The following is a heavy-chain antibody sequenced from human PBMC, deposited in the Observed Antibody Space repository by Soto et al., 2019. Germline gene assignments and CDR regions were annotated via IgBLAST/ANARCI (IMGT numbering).Heavy chain of an antibody. CDR2: IWTSGST. CDR1: GDSMSKYY. V-gene: IGHV4-4*07. CDR3: ARTVGAAYYFDF. D-gene: IGHD3-16*01. J-gene: IGHJ4*02. Sequence: QVQLQESGPGLVKPSETLSLTCNVSGDSMSKYYWSWVRQPAGKGLEWIGRIWTSGSTNYNPSLKSRVTMSIDTSNKHFSLDLKSVTAADTVVYYCARTVGAAYYFDFWGQGVLVTVSS.